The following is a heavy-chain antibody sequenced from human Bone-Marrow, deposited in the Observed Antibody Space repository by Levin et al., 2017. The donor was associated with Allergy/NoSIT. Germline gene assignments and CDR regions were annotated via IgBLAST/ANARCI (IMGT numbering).Heavy chain of an antibody. CDR1: GFTFNLYW. CDR3: ARGTCYYGSGMYGGIDS. J-gene: IGHJ4*02. Sequence: GGSLRLSCAASGFTFNLYWMTWVRQAPGKGLEWVANIKQDGSESYSVDSVKGRFTFSRDNAKNSLFLHMNSLRAEDTAVYYCARGTCYYGSGMYGGIDSWGQGTLVTVSS. V-gene: IGHV3-7*04. D-gene: IGHD3-10*01. CDR2: IKQDGSES.